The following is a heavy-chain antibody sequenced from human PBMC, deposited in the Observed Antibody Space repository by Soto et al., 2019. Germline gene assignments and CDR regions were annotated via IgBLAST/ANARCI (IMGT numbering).Heavy chain of an antibody. J-gene: IGHJ6*02. D-gene: IGHD2-15*01. Sequence: SETLSLTCTVSGGSISSGDYYWSWIRQPPGKGLEWIGYIYYSGSTYYNPSLKSRVTISVDTSKNQFSLKLSSVTAADTAVYYCARETPPYYYCGMDVWGQGTTVTVSS. CDR2: IYYSGST. V-gene: IGHV4-30-4*01. CDR3: ARETPPYYYCGMDV. CDR1: GGSISSGDYY.